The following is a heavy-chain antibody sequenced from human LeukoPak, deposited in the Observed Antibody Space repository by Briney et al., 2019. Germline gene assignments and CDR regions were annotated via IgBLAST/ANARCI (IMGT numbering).Heavy chain of an antibody. V-gene: IGHV4-59*01. J-gene: IGHJ5*02. D-gene: IGHD5-18*01. CDR3: AREYTAMAINWFDP. CDR1: GGSISSYY. CDR2: IYYSGST. Sequence: KPSETLSLTCTVSGGSISSYYWSWLRQPPGKGLEWIGYIYYSGSTNYNPSLKSRVTISVDTSKNQFSLKLSSVTAADTAVYYCAREYTAMAINWFDPWGQGTLVTVSS.